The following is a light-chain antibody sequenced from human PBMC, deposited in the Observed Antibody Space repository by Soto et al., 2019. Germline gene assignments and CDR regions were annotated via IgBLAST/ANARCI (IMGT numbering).Light chain of an antibody. J-gene: IGKJ5*01. Sequence: EIVMTQSPATLSVSPGERATLSCRASQSVSSNLAWYQQKPGQAPRLLIYGASTRATGIPARFSGSGSGKEFTLTISSLQSEDFAVYYCQQYNNSLITFGQGTRLEIK. CDR2: GAS. V-gene: IGKV3-15*01. CDR1: QSVSSN. CDR3: QQYNNSLIT.